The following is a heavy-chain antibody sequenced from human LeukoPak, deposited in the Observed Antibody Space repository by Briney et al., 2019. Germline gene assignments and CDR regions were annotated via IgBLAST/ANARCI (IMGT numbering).Heavy chain of an antibody. V-gene: IGHV3-7*01. Sequence: GGSLRLSCAASGFSFSHYSMSWVRQGPGKGLDWVATIDPDGTWTAYVDSVKGRFTISRDNVQNSLHLQMASLRADDTAVYYCARLFARVTTYDYWGQGTQVTVSS. CDR3: ARLFARVTTYDY. CDR2: IDPDGTWT. J-gene: IGHJ4*02. D-gene: IGHD4-17*01. CDR1: GFSFSHYS.